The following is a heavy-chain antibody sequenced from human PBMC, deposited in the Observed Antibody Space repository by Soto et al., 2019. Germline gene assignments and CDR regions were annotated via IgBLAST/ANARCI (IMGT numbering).Heavy chain of an antibody. CDR3: AGGVTSYYYYYGMDV. CDR2: ISAYNGNT. V-gene: IGHV1-18*01. Sequence: ASVKVSCKASGYTFTSYGISWVRQAPGQGLEWMGWISAYNGNTNYAQKLQGRVTMTTDISTSTAYMELRSLRSDDTAVYYCAGGVTSYYYYYGMDVWGQGTTVTVSS. D-gene: IGHD3-16*01. J-gene: IGHJ6*02. CDR1: GYTFTSYG.